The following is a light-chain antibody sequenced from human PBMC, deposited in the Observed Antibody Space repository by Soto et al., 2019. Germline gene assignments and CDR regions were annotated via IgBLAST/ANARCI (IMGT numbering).Light chain of an antibody. CDR1: QSVSSSY. J-gene: IGKJ5*01. CDR3: QQRSNWPIT. Sequence: EIVLTRCPGTLSLSPGERASLSCRASQSVSSSYLASYQQKPGQAPRLLIYGASSRATGIPDRFSGSGSGTDFTLTISRLEPEDFAVYYCQQRSNWPITFGQGTRLEIK. V-gene: IGKV3D-20*02. CDR2: GAS.